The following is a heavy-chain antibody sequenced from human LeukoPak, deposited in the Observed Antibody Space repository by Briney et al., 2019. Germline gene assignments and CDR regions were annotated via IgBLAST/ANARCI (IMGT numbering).Heavy chain of an antibody. V-gene: IGHV3-53*01. Sequence: GGSLRLSCAASGFTFSSYYMSWVRQAPGKGLEWVSVIYSGGSTYYSDSVKGRFTISRDNSKNKLYLQKNNRRTEEQAVYYCAKSWYSSGWWPDYWGQGTLVTVSS. D-gene: IGHD6-19*01. CDR1: GFTFSSYY. J-gene: IGHJ4*02. CDR3: AKSWYSSGWWPDY. CDR2: IYSGGST.